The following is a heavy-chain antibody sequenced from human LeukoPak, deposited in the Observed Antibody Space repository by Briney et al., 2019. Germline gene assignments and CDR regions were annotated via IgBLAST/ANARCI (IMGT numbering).Heavy chain of an antibody. D-gene: IGHD2-2*01. CDR2: IRQDGSDK. CDR1: GFTFSTYW. J-gene: IGHJ4*02. V-gene: IGHV3-7*01. Sequence: GGSLRLSCAASGFTFSTYWMSWVRQAPGKGLEWVANIRQDGSDKYYVDSVKGRYTISRDNAKNSLYLQMNSLRAEDTAVYYCARDGGSAMPFDYWGQGTLVTVSS. CDR3: ARDGGSAMPFDY.